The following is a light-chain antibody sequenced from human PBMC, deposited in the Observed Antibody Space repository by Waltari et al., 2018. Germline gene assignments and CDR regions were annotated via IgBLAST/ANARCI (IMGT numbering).Light chain of an antibody. V-gene: IGLV3-19*01. Sequence: SSELTQDPAVSVALGQTVRITCQGDRLTTYAATWYQQRPGQAPILVIFSVDDRPSGIPDRFSGSSSGDTASLTITGAQAEDEADYYCNSRDPTTNAVVFGGGTRLTVL. CDR2: SVD. J-gene: IGLJ2*01. CDR3: NSRDPTTNAVV. CDR1: RLTTYA.